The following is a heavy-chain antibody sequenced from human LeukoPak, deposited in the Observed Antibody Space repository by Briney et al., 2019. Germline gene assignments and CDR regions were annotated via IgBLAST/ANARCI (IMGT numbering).Heavy chain of an antibody. J-gene: IGHJ4*02. CDR1: GFTFSSYA. CDR3: AKETRGGSYGILDY. Sequence: PGGSLGLSCAASGFTFSSYAMTWVRQAPGKGLDWVSTISSNGGGTYYADSVRGRFTISRDNSKNTLYLQMNSLRAEDTAVYYCAKETRGGSYGILDYWGQGTLVTVSS. V-gene: IGHV3-23*01. D-gene: IGHD3-16*01. CDR2: ISSNGGGT.